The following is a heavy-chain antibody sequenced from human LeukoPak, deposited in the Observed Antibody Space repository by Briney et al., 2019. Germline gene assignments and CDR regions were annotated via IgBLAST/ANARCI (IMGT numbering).Heavy chain of an antibody. CDR3: ARGYYDFWSGYPHWFDP. V-gene: IGHV4-59*01. D-gene: IGHD3-3*01. CDR1: GGSISSYY. J-gene: IGHJ5*02. Sequence: PSETLSLTCTVSGGSISSYYWSWIRQPPGKGLEWIGYIYYSGSTNYNPSLKSRVTISVDTSNNQFSLKLSSVTAADTAVYYCARGYYDFWSGYPHWFDPWGQGTLVTVSS. CDR2: IYYSGST.